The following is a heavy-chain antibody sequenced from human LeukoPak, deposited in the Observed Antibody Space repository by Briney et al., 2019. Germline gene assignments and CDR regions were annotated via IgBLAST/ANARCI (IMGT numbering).Heavy chain of an antibody. CDR2: IYYSGST. CDR1: GGSISSYY. D-gene: IGHD4-23*01. CDR3: ARRSSYGGVDY. Sequence: KASETLSLTCTVSGGSISSYYWCWIRQPPGKGLEWIGYIYYSGSTNYNPSLKSRVTISVDTSKNQFSLKLSSVTAADTAVYYCARRSSYGGVDYWGQGTLVTVSS. J-gene: IGHJ4*02. V-gene: IGHV4-59*08.